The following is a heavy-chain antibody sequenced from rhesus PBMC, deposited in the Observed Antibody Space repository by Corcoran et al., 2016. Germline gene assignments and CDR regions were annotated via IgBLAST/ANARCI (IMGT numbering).Heavy chain of an antibody. Sequence: QVQLQQWGEGLVKPSETLSLTCAVYGGSISGYYYWSWIRQPPGKGLEWIGYIYGNIASTNYNPSLKYRVTISKDTSRNQFSLKLSSVTAADTAVYYCTRDGVLGRFDYWGQGVLVTVSS. J-gene: IGHJ4*01. V-gene: IGHV4-73*01. D-gene: IGHD3-34*01. CDR3: TRDGVLGRFDY. CDR2: IYGNIAST. CDR1: GGSISGYYY.